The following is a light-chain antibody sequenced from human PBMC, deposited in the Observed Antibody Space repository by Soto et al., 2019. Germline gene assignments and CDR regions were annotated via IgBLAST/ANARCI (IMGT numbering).Light chain of an antibody. Sequence: EIVLTQSPGTLSLSPGERATLSCRASQSISSSYLAWYQQKPGQAPRLLIYGASSRATGIPDRFSGSGSVTDFPLPISRLEPEDFAVYYCQKYSMSPPTFGQGAKVEIK. V-gene: IGKV3-20*01. CDR2: GAS. CDR1: QSISSSY. J-gene: IGKJ1*01. CDR3: QKYSMSPPT.